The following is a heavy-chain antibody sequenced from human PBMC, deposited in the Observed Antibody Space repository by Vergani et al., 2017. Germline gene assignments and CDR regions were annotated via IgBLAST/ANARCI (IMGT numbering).Heavy chain of an antibody. Sequence: QVQLQESGPGLVKPSETLSLTCTVSNDSVSNTFYYWGWIRQTPGKGLEWIGSIYRTGRTHFNPSLKSRVTISVDTSNNHFSLRLNSLTAADTAVYYWARRSGIVYDIFSGTQYFFDFWGQGTLVTVSS. D-gene: IGHD3-9*01. CDR2: IYRTGRT. CDR1: NDSVSNTFYY. J-gene: IGHJ4*02. CDR3: ARRSGIVYDIFSGTQYFFDF. V-gene: IGHV4-39*07.